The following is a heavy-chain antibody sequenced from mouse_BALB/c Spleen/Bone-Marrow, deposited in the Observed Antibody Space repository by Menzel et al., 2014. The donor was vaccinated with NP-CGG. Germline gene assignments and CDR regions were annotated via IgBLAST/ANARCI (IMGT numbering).Heavy chain of an antibody. CDR2: INPYNDGT. D-gene: IGHD1-1*01. V-gene: IGHV1-14*01. CDR3: ARPYYYGSSGDSWFAY. J-gene: IGHJ3*01. Sequence: VQLQQSGPELVKPGASVKMSCKASGYTFTSYVMHWVKQKPGQGLEWIGYINPYNDGTKYNEKFKGKVTLTSDKSSSTAYMELSSLTSEDSAVYYCARPYYYGSSGDSWFAYWGQGTLVTVSA. CDR1: GYTFTSYV.